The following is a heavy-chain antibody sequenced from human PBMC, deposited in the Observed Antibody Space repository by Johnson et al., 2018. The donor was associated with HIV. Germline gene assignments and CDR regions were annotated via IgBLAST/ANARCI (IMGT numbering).Heavy chain of an antibody. CDR2: IGTAGDT. CDR1: GFTFSSYD. J-gene: IGHJ3*02. V-gene: IGHV3-13*01. CDR3: AVEGARNPDGFDI. D-gene: IGHD2/OR15-2a*01. Sequence: VQLVESGGGLVQPGGSLRLSCAASGFTFSSYDMHWVRQATGKGLEWVSAIGTAGDTYYPGSVKGRFTISRDNAKNSLYLQINSLRAEDTAVYYCAVEGARNPDGFDIWGQGTMVTVSS.